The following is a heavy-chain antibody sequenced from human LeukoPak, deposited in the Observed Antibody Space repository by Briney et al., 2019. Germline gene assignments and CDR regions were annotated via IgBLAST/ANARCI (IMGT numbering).Heavy chain of an antibody. CDR2: IGLGSGFV. Sequence: PGGSLRLSCATSGFTFSDYSMNWVRQAPGRGLEWISYIGLGSGFVSYSDSVKGRFTISRDTARNSVDPQMNSLRADDTAVYYCARDHKWAFDYWGQGTLVTVSS. D-gene: IGHD1-26*01. CDR3: ARDHKWAFDY. J-gene: IGHJ4*02. CDR1: GFTFSDYS. V-gene: IGHV3-21*05.